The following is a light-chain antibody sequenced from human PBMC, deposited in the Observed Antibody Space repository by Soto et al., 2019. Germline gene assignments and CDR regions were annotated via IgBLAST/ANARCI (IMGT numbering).Light chain of an antibody. CDR1: SSNIGNYA. CDR3: GTWDDSLNGWV. V-gene: IGLV1-36*01. CDR2: YDN. Sequence: QSVLTQPPSVSEAPRQRVTISCSGSSSNIGNYAVSWFQQLPGKAPKLLVFYDNLLPSGVSDRFSGSKSGTSASLAISGLQSEDEADYYCGTWDDSLNGWVFGGGTKLTVL. J-gene: IGLJ3*02.